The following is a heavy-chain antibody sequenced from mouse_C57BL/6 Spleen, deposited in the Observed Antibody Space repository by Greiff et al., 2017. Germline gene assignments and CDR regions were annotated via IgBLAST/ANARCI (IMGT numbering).Heavy chain of an antibody. CDR2: ISSGSSTI. V-gene: IGHV5-17*01. J-gene: IGHJ3*01. CDR1: GFTFSDYG. CDR3: AREAY. Sequence: EVKVVESGGGLVKPGGSLKLSCAASGFTFSDYGMHWVRQAPEKGLEWVAYISSGSSTIYYADTVKGRFTISRDNAKNTLFLQMTGLRSEDTAMYYCAREAYWGQGTLVTVSA.